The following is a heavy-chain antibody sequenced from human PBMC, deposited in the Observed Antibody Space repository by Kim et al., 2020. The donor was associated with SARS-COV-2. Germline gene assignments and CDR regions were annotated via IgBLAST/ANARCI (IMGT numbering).Heavy chain of an antibody. D-gene: IGHD2-2*02. J-gene: IGHJ4*02. CDR1: DGSISSRGYY. Sequence: SETLSLTCTVSDGSISSRGYYWGWIRQPPGKGLEWIGSVYYTGNTYYTPSLKSRLTISVDTSKNQFSLKLNSVTAAETAVYYCARHFRGTSMQFLGLYQLVYWGQGILVTVSS. CDR2: VYYTGNT. V-gene: IGHV4-39*01. CDR3: ARHFRGTSMQFLGLYQLVY.